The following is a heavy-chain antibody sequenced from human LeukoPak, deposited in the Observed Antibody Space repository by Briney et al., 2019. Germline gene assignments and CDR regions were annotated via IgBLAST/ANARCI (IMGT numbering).Heavy chain of an antibody. V-gene: IGHV1-2*02. D-gene: IGHD3-22*01. CDR2: INPNSGGT. Sequence: ASAKVSCKASGYTFTGYYMHWVRQAPGQGLEWMGWINPNSGGTNYAQKFQGRVTMTRDTSISTAYIELSRLRSDDTAVYYCARNYYDSSGAIDYWGQGTLVTVSS. CDR3: ARNYYDSSGAIDY. CDR1: GYTFTGYY. J-gene: IGHJ4*02.